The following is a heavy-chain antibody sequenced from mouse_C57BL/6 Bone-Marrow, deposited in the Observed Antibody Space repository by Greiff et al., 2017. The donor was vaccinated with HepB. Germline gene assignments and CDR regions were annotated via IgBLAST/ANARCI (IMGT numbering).Heavy chain of an antibody. J-gene: IGHJ3*01. D-gene: IGHD1-2*01. CDR2: IYPGDGDT. Sequence: QVQLQQSGAELVKPGASVKISCKASGYAFSSYWMNWVKQRPGKGLEWIGQIYPGDGDTNYNGKFKGKATLTADKSSSTAYMQLSSLTSEDSAVYFCARRGLRLAWFAYWGQGTLVTVSA. CDR1: GYAFSSYW. CDR3: ARRGLRLAWFAY. V-gene: IGHV1-80*01.